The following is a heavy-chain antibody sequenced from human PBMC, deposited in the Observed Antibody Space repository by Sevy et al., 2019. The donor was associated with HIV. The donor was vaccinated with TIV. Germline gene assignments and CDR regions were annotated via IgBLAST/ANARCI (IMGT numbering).Heavy chain of an antibody. D-gene: IGHD1-1*01. CDR1: GFRFGDYA. Sequence: GGSLRLSCTTSGFRFGDYAMSWVRQAPGKGLEWVPLLKNKALDGTLRHAASVKDRFTMSRDDSKSIAYLQMNDLKTEETGVYYCTRWKGEQSIFDYWGHGAPVTVSS. V-gene: IGHV3-49*04. J-gene: IGHJ4*01. CDR3: TRWKGEQSIFDY. CDR2: LKNKALDGTL.